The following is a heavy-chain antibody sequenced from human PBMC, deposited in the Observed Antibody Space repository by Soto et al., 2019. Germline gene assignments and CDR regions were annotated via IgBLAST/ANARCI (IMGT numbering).Heavy chain of an antibody. CDR1: GYTFTSYG. V-gene: IGHV1-18*01. Sequence: ASVKVSCKASGYTFTSYGISWLLQAPGQGLEWMGWISAYNGNTNYAQKLQGRVTMTTDTSTSTAYMELRSLRSDDTAVYYCARESYSYYYGMDVWGQGTTVTVSS. CDR3: ARESYSYYYGMDV. J-gene: IGHJ6*02. D-gene: IGHD1-26*01. CDR2: ISAYNGNT.